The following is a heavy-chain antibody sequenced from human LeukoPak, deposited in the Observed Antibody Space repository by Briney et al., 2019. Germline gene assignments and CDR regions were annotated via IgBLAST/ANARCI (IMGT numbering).Heavy chain of an antibody. CDR3: ASAPYYDFWSGYQNTFDY. Sequence: GGSLRLSCAASGFTLSSYSMNWVRQAPGKGLEWVSYISSSSSTIYYADSVKGRFTISRDNAKNSLYLQMNSLRAEDTAVYYCASAPYYDFWSGYQNTFDYWGQGTLVTVSS. V-gene: IGHV3-48*01. J-gene: IGHJ4*02. CDR2: ISSSSSTI. D-gene: IGHD3-3*01. CDR1: GFTLSSYS.